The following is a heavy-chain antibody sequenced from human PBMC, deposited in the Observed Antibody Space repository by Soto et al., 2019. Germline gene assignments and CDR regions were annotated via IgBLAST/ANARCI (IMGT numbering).Heavy chain of an antibody. Sequence: GGSLRLSCAASGFTFSSYAMHWVRQAPGKGLEWVAVISYDGSNKYYADSVKGRFTISRDNSKNTLYLQMNSLRAEDTAVYYCARVGGYSYGHLDYWGQGTLVTVSS. CDR2: ISYDGSNK. V-gene: IGHV3-30-3*01. D-gene: IGHD5-18*01. CDR1: GFTFSSYA. J-gene: IGHJ4*02. CDR3: ARVGGYSYGHLDY.